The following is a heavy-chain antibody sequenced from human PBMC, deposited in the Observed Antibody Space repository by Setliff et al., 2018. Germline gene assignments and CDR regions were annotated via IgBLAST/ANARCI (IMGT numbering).Heavy chain of an antibody. CDR2: IYTSGST. V-gene: IGHV4-4*07. CDR1: GGSISSNY. D-gene: IGHD3-10*01. J-gene: IGHJ6*03. Sequence: SETLSLTCTVSGGSISSNYWSWIRQPAGKGLEWIGRIYTSGSTNYNPSLKSRVTMSVDTSKNQFSLKLSSVTAADTAVYYCAREKGNREAPELRGLYYYYMDVWGKGTTVTVSS. CDR3: AREKGNREAPELRGLYYYYMDV.